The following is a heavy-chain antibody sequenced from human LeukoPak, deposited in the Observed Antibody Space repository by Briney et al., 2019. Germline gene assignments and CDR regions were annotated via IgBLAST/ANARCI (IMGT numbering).Heavy chain of an antibody. Sequence: GGSLRLSCVVSEFNFGNYWMSWVRQTPGKGLEWVANIKQDGSDRYYVDSVKGRFTISRDNAKNSLYLQMNSLRAEDTAVYYCARDYTGYFPWGQGTLVIVSS. J-gene: IGHJ5*02. V-gene: IGHV3-7*03. CDR2: IKQDGSDR. CDR1: EFNFGNYW. CDR3: ARDYTGYFP. D-gene: IGHD3-9*01.